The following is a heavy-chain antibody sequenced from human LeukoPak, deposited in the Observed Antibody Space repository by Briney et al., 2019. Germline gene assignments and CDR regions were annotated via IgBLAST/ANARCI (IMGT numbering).Heavy chain of an antibody. V-gene: IGHV1-2*02. CDR3: ARALPHSGTSLGVDFDY. J-gene: IGHJ4*02. Sequence: GASVKVSCKASGYSFTDYYMHWVRQAPGQGLEWMGWINPNSGAANSAQKFQGRVTMTRDTSIRAAHMELRRLKSDDTAWYYCARALPHSGTSLGVDFDYWGQGTLVTVSS. CDR2: INPNSGAA. CDR1: GYSFTDYY. D-gene: IGHD1-26*01.